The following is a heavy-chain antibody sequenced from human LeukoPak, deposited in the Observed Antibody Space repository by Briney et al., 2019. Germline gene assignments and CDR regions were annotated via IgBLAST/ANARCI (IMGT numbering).Heavy chain of an antibody. CDR1: GGTFSSYA. D-gene: IGHD2-2*01. V-gene: IGHV1-69*05. J-gene: IGHJ3*02. CDR2: IIPIFGTA. Sequence: GASVKVSCKASGGTFSSYAISWVRQAPGQGLEWMGGIIPIFGTANYAQKFQGRVTITTDESTSTAYMELSSLRSEDTAVYYCARDRGYCSSTSCSGAFDIWGQGTMVTVSS. CDR3: ARDRGYCSSTSCSGAFDI.